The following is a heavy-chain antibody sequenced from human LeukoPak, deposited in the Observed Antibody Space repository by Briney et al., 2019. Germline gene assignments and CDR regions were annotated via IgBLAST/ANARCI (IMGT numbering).Heavy chain of an antibody. D-gene: IGHD4-11*01. J-gene: IGHJ5*02. CDR2: INPNSGGT. Sequence: EASVKVSCKASGYTFTSYGISWVRQAPGQGLEWMGWINPNSGGTNYAQKFQGRVTMTRDTSISTAYMELSRLRSDDTAVYYCARAGGNYWVYWFDPWGQGTLVTVSS. V-gene: IGHV1-2*02. CDR3: ARAGGNYWVYWFDP. CDR1: GYTFTSYG.